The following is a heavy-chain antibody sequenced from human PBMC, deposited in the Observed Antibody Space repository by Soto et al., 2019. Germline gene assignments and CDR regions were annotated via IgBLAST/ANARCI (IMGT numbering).Heavy chain of an antibody. J-gene: IGHJ4*02. D-gene: IGHD2-21*02. CDR2: ITETP. V-gene: IGHV3-23*01. CDR3: ARDRGNVDPFCDFVRHPYDS. Sequence: EVQLLESGGGLVQPGGSLRLSCAASGFTFSGYVMSWVRQAPGKGLGWVSSITETPYYADSVKGRFSISRDNSRNTVYLQMDRLRVDGTAVYYCARDRGNVDPFCDFVRHPYDSWGQGTLVTVSS. CDR1: GFTFSGYV.